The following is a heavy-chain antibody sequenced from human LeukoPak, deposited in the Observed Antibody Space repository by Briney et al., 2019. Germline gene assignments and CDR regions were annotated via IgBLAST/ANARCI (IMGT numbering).Heavy chain of an antibody. D-gene: IGHD1/OR15-1a*01. CDR3: ARGLINNPVDY. V-gene: IGHV1-8*01. CDR1: GYTFTSYD. CDR2: MNPNSGAT. Sequence: ASVKVSCKASGYTFTSYDFNWLRQATGQGPEWMGWMNPNSGATGYAQKFQGRVTMTRSASINTAYMELTNLRSEDTAVYYCARGLINNPVDYWGQGTLVTVSS. J-gene: IGHJ4*02.